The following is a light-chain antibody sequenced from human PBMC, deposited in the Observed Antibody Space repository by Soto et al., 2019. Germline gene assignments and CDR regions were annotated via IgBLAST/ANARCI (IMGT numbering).Light chain of an antibody. CDR1: SSDVGGYNY. CDR3: CSYTGSSTLYV. V-gene: IGLV2-14*01. CDR2: DVS. J-gene: IGLJ1*01. Sequence: QSVLTQPASVSGSPGQSITISCTGTSSDVGGYNYVSWYQQHPGKAPKLMIYDVSNRPSGVSNRFSGSKSGNTASLTISGLQAEDEADYYCCSYTGSSTLYVFGTGTKLTVL.